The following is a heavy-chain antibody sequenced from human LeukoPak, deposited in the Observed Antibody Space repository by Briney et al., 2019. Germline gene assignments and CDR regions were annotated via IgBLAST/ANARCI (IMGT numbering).Heavy chain of an antibody. Sequence: PGGSLRLSCAASGFTFSSYGMHWVRQAPGKGLEWVAFIRYDGSNKYYADSVKGRFTISRDNSKNTLYLQMNSLRAEDTAVYYCAKGVPGSYYYFDYWGQGTLVTVSS. CDR3: AKGVPGSYYYFDY. J-gene: IGHJ4*02. CDR2: IRYDGSNK. CDR1: GFTFSSYG. V-gene: IGHV3-30*02. D-gene: IGHD1-26*01.